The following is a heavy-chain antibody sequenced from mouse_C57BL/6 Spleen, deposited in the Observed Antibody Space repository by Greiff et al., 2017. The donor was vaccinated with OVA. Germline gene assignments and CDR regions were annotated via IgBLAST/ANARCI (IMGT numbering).Heavy chain of an antibody. J-gene: IGHJ1*03. CDR3: TRGPYYYGSRYWYFDV. CDR2: IDPETGGT. V-gene: IGHV1-15*01. CDR1: GYTFTDYE. Sequence: VQLQQSGAELVRPGASVTLSCKASGYTFTDYEMHWVKQTPVHGLEWIGAIDPETGGTAYNQKFKGKAILTADKSSSTAYMELRSLTSEDSAVYYCTRGPYYYGSRYWYFDVWGTGTTVTVSS. D-gene: IGHD1-1*01.